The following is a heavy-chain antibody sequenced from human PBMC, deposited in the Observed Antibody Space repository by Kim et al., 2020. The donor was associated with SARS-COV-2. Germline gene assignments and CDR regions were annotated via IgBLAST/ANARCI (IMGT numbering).Heavy chain of an antibody. CDR3: AREGYSSSWYYYYGMDV. CDR2: IWYDGSNQ. J-gene: IGHJ6*02. V-gene: IGHV3-33*01. Sequence: GGSLRLSCAASGFTFSSYGMHGVRQAPGKGLEWVAVIWYDGSNQYYADSVKGRFTISRDNSKNTLYLQMNSLRAEDTAVYYCAREGYSSSWYYYYGMDVWGQGTTVTVSS. CDR1: GFTFSSYG. D-gene: IGHD6-13*01.